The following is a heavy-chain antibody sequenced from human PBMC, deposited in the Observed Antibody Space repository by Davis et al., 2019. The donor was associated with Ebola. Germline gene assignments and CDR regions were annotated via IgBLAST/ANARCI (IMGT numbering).Heavy chain of an antibody. V-gene: IGHV1-69*04. CDR2: IIPILGIA. CDR3: ARARQTFDDYSMFWDYYFDY. CDR1: GGTFSSYA. D-gene: IGHD4-11*01. Sequence: AASVNVSCKASGGTFSSYAISWVRQAPGQGLEWMGRIIPILGIANYAQKFQGRVTITADKSTSTAYMELSSLRSEDTAVYYCARARQTFDDYSMFWDYYFDYWGQGTLVTVSS. J-gene: IGHJ4*02.